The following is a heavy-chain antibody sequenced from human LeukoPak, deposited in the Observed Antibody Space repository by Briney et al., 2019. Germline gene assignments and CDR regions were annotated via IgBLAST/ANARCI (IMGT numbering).Heavy chain of an antibody. CDR3: ARAGTCSSTSCDGGIEY. CDR2: ISTTSTYI. V-gene: IGHV3-21*06. CDR1: GFAFRSYN. Sequence: PGGSLRLSCAASGFAFRSYNMKWVRQAPGKGLEWVSFISTTSTYIYYADSVKGRFTVSRDNSKNLLYLQMDSLRVEDTAVYYCARAGTCSSTSCDGGIEYWGQGTLVTVSS. J-gene: IGHJ4*02. D-gene: IGHD2-2*01.